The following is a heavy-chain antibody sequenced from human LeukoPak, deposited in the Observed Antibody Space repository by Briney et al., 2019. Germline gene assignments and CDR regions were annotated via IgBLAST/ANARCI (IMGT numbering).Heavy chain of an antibody. CDR3: ARRLGGSSGLDY. CDR2: IYYSGST. Sequence: PSETLSLTCTVSGGPISSYYWSWIRQPPGKGLEWIGYIYYSGSTNYNPSLKSRVTISVDTSKDQFSLKLSSVTAADTAVYYCARRLGGSSGLDYWGQGTLVTVSS. J-gene: IGHJ4*02. V-gene: IGHV4-59*01. CDR1: GGPISSYY. D-gene: IGHD3-22*01.